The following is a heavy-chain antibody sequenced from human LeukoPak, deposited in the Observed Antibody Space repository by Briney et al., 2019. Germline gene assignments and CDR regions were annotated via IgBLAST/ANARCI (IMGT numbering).Heavy chain of an antibody. Sequence: GESLKISFKGSGYIFTSYWIGWVRQMPGKGLEWIGIIYPGDSDTRYSPSFQGQVTISADKSISTAYLQWSSLKASDTAMYYCARQIGEQQLFIDYWGQGTLVTVSS. V-gene: IGHV5-51*01. D-gene: IGHD6-13*01. CDR3: ARQIGEQQLFIDY. CDR1: GYIFTSYW. J-gene: IGHJ4*02. CDR2: IYPGDSDT.